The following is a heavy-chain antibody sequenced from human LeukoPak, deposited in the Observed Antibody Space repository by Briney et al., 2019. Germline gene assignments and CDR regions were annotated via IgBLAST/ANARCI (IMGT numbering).Heavy chain of an antibody. CDR1: GYRFTSYW. CDR3: ARRLKNSNGWTFDY. D-gene: IGHD6-19*01. V-gene: IGHV5-51*01. J-gene: IGHJ4*02. CDR2: IYPGDSDT. Sequence: GESLKISCKGSGYRFTSYWIGWVRQMPGKGLEWMGIIYPGDSDTRYSPSFQAQVTISADRSINTAYLQWSSLKASDTAIYYCARRLKNSNGWTFDYWGQGTLVTVSS.